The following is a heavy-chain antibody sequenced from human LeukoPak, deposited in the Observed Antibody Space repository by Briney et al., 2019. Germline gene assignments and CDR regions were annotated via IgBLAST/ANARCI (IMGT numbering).Heavy chain of an antibody. CDR2: INQDGSDI. CDR3: ARNSPYCGGDCYYDY. CDR1: GFSFSTYW. Sequence: GGSLRLSCAASGFSFSTYWMSWVRQAPGKGLEWVANINQDGSDIYYVDSVKGRFTISKDSAKNSLHLQMNSLRAEDTAVYYCARNSPYCGGDCYYDYWGQGTLVTVSS. J-gene: IGHJ4*02. D-gene: IGHD2-21*02. V-gene: IGHV3-7*01.